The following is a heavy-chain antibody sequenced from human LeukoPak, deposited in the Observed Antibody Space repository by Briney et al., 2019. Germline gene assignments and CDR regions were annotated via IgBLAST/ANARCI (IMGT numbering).Heavy chain of an antibody. CDR3: ARFRGYDILTGYYPLDY. CDR1: GFTFSSYA. CDR2: ISYDGSNK. J-gene: IGHJ4*02. Sequence: GRSLRLSCAASGFTFSSYAMHWVRQAPGKGLEWVAVISYDGSNKYYADSVKGRFTISRGNSKNTLYLQMNSLRAEDTAVYYCARFRGYDILTGYYPLDYWGQGTLVTVSS. D-gene: IGHD3-9*01. V-gene: IGHV3-30*04.